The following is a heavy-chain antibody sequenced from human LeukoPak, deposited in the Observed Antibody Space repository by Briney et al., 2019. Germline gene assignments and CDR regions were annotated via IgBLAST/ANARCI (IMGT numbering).Heavy chain of an antibody. CDR3: AKGSSTVTSRAAFDN. Sequence: GESLRLSCAASGFTFSNYAMSWVRQAPGKGVEWVSGLNASGNTTYYADSVKGRFTTSRDNSKNTLYLHMNSLRAEDTAVYYCAKGSSTVTSRAAFDNWGQGTMVTVSS. CDR1: GFTFSNYA. CDR2: LNASGNTT. D-gene: IGHD4-17*01. J-gene: IGHJ3*02. V-gene: IGHV3-23*01.